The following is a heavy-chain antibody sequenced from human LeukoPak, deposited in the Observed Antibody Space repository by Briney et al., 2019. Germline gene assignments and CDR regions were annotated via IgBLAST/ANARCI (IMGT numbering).Heavy chain of an antibody. CDR2: IYHSGTT. CDR1: GASISNTDW. J-gene: IGHJ4*02. CDR3: ARASSGSHSRYFDY. V-gene: IGHV4-4*03. D-gene: IGHD1-26*01. Sequence: PPETLSLTCAVSGASISNTDWWSWVRQPPGKGLEWIGEIYHSGTTNYNPSLKSRVTISVDKSKNQFSLNLSSVTAADTAVYYCARASSGSHSRYFDYWGQGTLVTVSS.